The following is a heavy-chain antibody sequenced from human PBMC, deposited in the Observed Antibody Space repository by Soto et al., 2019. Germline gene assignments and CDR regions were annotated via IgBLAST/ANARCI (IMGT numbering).Heavy chain of an antibody. CDR2: ISSSSSYI. Sequence: EVQLVESGGGLVKPGGSLRLSCAASGFTFSSYSMNWVRQAPGKGLEWVSSISSSSSYIYYADSVKGRFTISRDNAKNALYLQMNSLRAEDTAVYYCARGPSSGWYVEGDYWGQGTLVTVSS. CDR3: ARGPSSGWYVEGDY. V-gene: IGHV3-21*01. D-gene: IGHD6-19*01. J-gene: IGHJ4*02. CDR1: GFTFSSYS.